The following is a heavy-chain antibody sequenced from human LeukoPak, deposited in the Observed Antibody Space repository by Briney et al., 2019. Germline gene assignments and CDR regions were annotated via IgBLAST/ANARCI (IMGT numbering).Heavy chain of an antibody. Sequence: PGGSLRLSCAASGFTFSSYAMHWVRQAPGKGLEWVAVISYDGSNKYYADSVKGRFTISRDNAKNTLYLQMNSLRAEDTAVYYCARTRPTYDFFGAWGQGTLVTVSS. CDR3: ARTRPTYDFFGA. D-gene: IGHD3-3*01. J-gene: IGHJ5*02. CDR1: GFTFSSYA. CDR2: ISYDGSNK. V-gene: IGHV3-30*04.